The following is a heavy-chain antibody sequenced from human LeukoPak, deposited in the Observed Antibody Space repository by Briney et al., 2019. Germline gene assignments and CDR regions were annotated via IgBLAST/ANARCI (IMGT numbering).Heavy chain of an antibody. J-gene: IGHJ4*02. Sequence: QSGGSLRLSCAASGFTFSSYGMHWVRQAPGKGLEWVAVIWYDGSNKYYADSVKGRFTISRDNSKNTLYLQMNSLRAEDTAVYYCARALSWQTFFDYWGQGTLVTVSS. D-gene: IGHD2/OR15-2a*01. CDR3: ARALSWQTFFDY. CDR2: IWYDGSNK. V-gene: IGHV3-33*01. CDR1: GFTFSSYG.